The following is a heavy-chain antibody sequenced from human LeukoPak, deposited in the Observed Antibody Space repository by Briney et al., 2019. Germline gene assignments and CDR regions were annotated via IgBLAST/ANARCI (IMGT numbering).Heavy chain of an antibody. Sequence: ASVKVSCKASGYTFTSYGISWVRQAPGQGLEWMGWISAYSGNTNYAQKFQGRVTMTEDTSTDTAYMELSSLRSEDTAVYYCATVYYYDSSGYYYWGQGTLVTVSS. D-gene: IGHD3-22*01. CDR3: ATVYYYDSSGYYY. J-gene: IGHJ4*02. V-gene: IGHV1-18*01. CDR2: ISAYSGNT. CDR1: GYTFTSYG.